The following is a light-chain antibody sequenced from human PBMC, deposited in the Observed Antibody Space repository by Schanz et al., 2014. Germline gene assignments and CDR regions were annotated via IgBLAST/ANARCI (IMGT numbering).Light chain of an antibody. V-gene: IGLV8-61*01. CDR3: VLYMGSGTPHWV. Sequence: QTVVTQEPSFSVSPGGTVTLTCGLSSGSVSTSYYPSWYQQTPGQAPRTLIYSTNIRSSGVPDRFSGSILGNKAALTITGAQADDESDYYCVLYMGSGTPHWVFGGGTKLTVL. CDR1: SGSVSTSYY. J-gene: IGLJ3*02. CDR2: STN.